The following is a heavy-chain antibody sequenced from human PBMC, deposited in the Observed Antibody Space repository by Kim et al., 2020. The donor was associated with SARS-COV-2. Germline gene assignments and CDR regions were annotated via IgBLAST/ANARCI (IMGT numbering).Heavy chain of an antibody. Sequence: SETLSLTCAVYGGSFSGYYWSWNRQPPGKGLEWIGEINHSGSTNYNPSLKSRVTISVDTSKNQFSLKLSSVTAADTAVYYCARGSLEKGSYDYVWGSYRSRRFDPWGQGTLVTVSS. CDR1: GGSFSGYY. J-gene: IGHJ5*02. V-gene: IGHV4-34*01. D-gene: IGHD3-16*02. CDR2: INHSGST. CDR3: ARGSLEKGSYDYVWGSYRSRRFDP.